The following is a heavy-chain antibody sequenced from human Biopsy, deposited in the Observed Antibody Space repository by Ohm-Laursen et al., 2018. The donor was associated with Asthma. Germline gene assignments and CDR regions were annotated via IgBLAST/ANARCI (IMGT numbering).Heavy chain of an antibody. D-gene: IGHD3-3*01. J-gene: IGHJ3*02. V-gene: IGHV3-7*01. CDR2: IKHDGSEN. CDR1: GFTFGDYW. Sequence: SPRLSCSASGFTFGDYWMSWVRQVPGRGLEWVANIKHDGSENNHVDSLKGRFTISRDNAKNSLYLQMNSLRAEDTAVYYCAKERYYDFWSGYPIWGQGTMVAVSS. CDR3: AKERYYDFWSGYPI.